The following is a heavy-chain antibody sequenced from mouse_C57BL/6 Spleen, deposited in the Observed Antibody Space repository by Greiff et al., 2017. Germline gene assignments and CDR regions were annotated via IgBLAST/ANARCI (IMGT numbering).Heavy chain of an antibody. V-gene: IGHV2-6*01. CDR1: GFSLTSYG. Sequence: VQGVESGPGLVAPSQSLSITCTVSGFSLTSYGVDWVRQSPGKGLEWLGVIWGVGSTNYNSALKSRLSISKDNSKSQVFLKMNSLQTDDTAMYYGASIQLTGTAWFAYWGQGTLVTVSA. CDR2: IWGVGST. CDR3: ASIQLTGTAWFAY. D-gene: IGHD4-1*01. J-gene: IGHJ3*01.